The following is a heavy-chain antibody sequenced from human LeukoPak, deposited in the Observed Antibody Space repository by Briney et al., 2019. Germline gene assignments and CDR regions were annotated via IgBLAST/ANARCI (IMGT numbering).Heavy chain of an antibody. CDR3: ARSIIGTRSKFDY. CDR2: ISYSGST. D-gene: IGHD1/OR15-1a*01. V-gene: IGHV4-59*08. Sequence: PAETLSLTCTVSGGSISTYYWSWIRQPPGKGLEWIGYISYSGSTNYNPSLKSRVTISLDTSKNQFALKLSFVTAADTAVYYCARSIIGTRSKFDYWGQGTLVTVSS. J-gene: IGHJ4*02. CDR1: GGSISTYY.